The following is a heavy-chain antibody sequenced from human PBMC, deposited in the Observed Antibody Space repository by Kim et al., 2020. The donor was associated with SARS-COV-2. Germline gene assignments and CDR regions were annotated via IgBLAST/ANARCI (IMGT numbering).Heavy chain of an antibody. D-gene: IGHD2-2*01. J-gene: IGHJ5*02. CDR2: ISGSGGST. CDR1: GCTFSSYA. CDR3: AKSGGFDIVVVPAAYDWFDP. V-gene: IGHV3-23*01. Sequence: GGSLRLSCAASGCTFSSYAMSWVRQAPGKGLEWVSAISGSGGSTYYADSVMGRFTISRDNSKNTLYLQMNSLRAEDAAVYYCAKSGGFDIVVVPAAYDWFDPWGQGTLVTVSS.